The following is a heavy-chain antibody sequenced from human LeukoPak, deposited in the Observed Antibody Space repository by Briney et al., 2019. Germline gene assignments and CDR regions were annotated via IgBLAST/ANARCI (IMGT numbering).Heavy chain of an antibody. Sequence: GESLKISCEGSGYSFTNYWIGWVRQMPGKGLEWMGIIYPGDSDSRYSPSFQGQVTISADKSISTAYLQWTSLKASDTAMYYCARPYCPSSSCYRVEAFDIWGQGTMVTVSS. D-gene: IGHD2-2*02. J-gene: IGHJ3*02. CDR2: IYPGDSDS. CDR1: GYSFTNYW. CDR3: ARPYCPSSSCYRVEAFDI. V-gene: IGHV5-51*01.